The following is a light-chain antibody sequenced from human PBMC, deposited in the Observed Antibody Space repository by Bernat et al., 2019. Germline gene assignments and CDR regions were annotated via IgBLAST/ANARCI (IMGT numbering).Light chain of an antibody. Sequence: DIVMTQTPLFSPVTLGQPASISCRSSESLVHSNGNTYLTWLHQMPGQPPRLLIYRISNRFSGVPDRVSGSGAGTDLNMKISRVEADDVGVYYCMQATHFPWTFGQKTKVEIK. CDR3: MQATHFPWT. V-gene: IGKV2-24*01. CDR2: RIS. J-gene: IGKJ1*01. CDR1: ESLVHSNGNTY.